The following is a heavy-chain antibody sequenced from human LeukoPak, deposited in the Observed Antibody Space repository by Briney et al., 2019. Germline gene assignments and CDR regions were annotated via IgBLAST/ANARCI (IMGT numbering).Heavy chain of an antibody. CDR3: AREQDYGGNSVEFDY. D-gene: IGHD4-23*01. V-gene: IGHV6-1*01. CDR2: TDYRSKWYN. CDR1: GDSVSNNAAA. J-gene: IGHJ4*02. Sequence: SQTLSLTCAISGDSVSNNAAAWNWIRQSPSRGLEWLGRTDYRSKWYNDYAESVKSRITITSDTSKNQFSLQLNSVTPEDTAVYYCAREQDYGGNSVEFDYWGQGTLVTVSS.